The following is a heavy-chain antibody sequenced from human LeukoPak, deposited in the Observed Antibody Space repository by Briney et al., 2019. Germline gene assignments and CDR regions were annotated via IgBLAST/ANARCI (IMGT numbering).Heavy chain of an antibody. Sequence: SETLSLPCAVYGGSFSGYYWSWIRQPPGKGLEWIGEINHSGSTNYNPSLKSRVTISVDTSKNQFSLKLSSVTAADTAVYYCARGWYVTSAIDYWGQGTLVTVSS. CDR3: ARGWYVTSAIDY. V-gene: IGHV4-34*01. CDR2: INHSGST. CDR1: GGSFSGYY. J-gene: IGHJ4*02. D-gene: IGHD6-13*01.